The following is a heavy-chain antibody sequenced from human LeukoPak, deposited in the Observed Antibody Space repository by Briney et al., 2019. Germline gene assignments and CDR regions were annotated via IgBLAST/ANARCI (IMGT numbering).Heavy chain of an antibody. J-gene: IGHJ6*03. CDR2: VSYTGNT. D-gene: IGHD3-3*01. V-gene: IGHV4-59*01. CDR3: AGTIFGVVYFYYYYMDV. Sequence: SETLSLTCTLSGVSISDYYWSWIRQPPGKGLEWIGYVSYTGNTNYNPSLKSRVTISADTSKNQFSLKLSSVTAADTAMYYCAGTIFGVVYFYYYYMDVWGKGTTVTVSS. CDR1: GVSISDYY.